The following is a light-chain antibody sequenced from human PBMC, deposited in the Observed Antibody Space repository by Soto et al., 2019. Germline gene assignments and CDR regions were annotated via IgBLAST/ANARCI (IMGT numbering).Light chain of an antibody. CDR3: QQSTSFPWT. J-gene: IGKJ1*01. V-gene: IGKV1-39*01. CDR1: QSISTY. CDR2: GAS. Sequence: DIQMTQSPSSLSRSVGGRATSSCRASQSISTYLNWYQQKPGKAPKLLIFGASSLQSGVPSRFSASGSGTDFTLTISSLQPEDFATYYCQQSTSFPWTFGQGTKVDI.